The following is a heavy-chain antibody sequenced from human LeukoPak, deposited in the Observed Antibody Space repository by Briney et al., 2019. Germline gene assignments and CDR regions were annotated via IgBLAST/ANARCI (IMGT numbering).Heavy chain of an antibody. CDR2: IYYSGST. J-gene: IGHJ5*02. CDR1: GGSISSSSYY. CDR3: ARGYCSTTSCRINWLHT. D-gene: IGHD2-2*01. V-gene: IGHV4-61*05. Sequence: PSETLSLTCTVSGGSISSSSYYWGWIRQPPGKGLEWIGYIYYSGSTNYNPSLKSRVTISVDTSKSQFSLNLSSVTAADTAVYYCARGYCSTTSCRINWLHTWGQGTLVTVSS.